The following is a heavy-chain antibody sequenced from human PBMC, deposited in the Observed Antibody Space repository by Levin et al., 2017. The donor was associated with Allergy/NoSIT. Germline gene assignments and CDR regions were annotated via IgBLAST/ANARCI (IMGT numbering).Heavy chain of an antibody. D-gene: IGHD2/OR15-2a*01. J-gene: IGHJ5*01. CDR2: IYSGGNT. V-gene: IGHV3-66*01. CDR3: ARDRHNNWFDS. Sequence: GGSLRLSCAASGFTVSVNYITWVRQAPGKGLEWVSIIYSGGNTYYADSVKGRFTISRDHSQNTVYLQMNSLRAEDTAVYSCARDRHNNWFDSWGQGTLVTVPS. CDR1: GFTVSVNY.